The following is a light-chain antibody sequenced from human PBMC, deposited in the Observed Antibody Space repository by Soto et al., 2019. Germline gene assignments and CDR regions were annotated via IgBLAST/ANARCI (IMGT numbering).Light chain of an antibody. V-gene: IGKV1-6*01. CDR3: LQDYNYPRT. CDR1: QGIRSA. J-gene: IGKJ1*01. Sequence: IHITQSPSTLSASVGDRVTITCRTSQGIRSALGWYQQKPGKVPKLLIYAASTLQSGVPSRFSGSGSGTDFTLTISSLQPEDFATYYCLQDYNYPRTFGQGTKVDIK. CDR2: AAS.